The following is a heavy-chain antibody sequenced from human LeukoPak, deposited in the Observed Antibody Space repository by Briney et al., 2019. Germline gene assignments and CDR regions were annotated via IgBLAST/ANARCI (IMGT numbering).Heavy chain of an antibody. CDR1: GFSFSSYE. J-gene: IGHJ4*02. Sequence: PGGSLRLSCAASGFSFSSYEMNWVRQAPGKGLEWVAFIRYDGSNKYYADSVKGRFTISRDSSKNTLFLQMNRLRPEDAAVYYCAKAPVTTCRGAYCYPFDYWGQGTLVTVSS. V-gene: IGHV3-30*02. CDR2: IRYDGSNK. CDR3: AKAPVTTCRGAYCYPFDY. D-gene: IGHD2-21*01.